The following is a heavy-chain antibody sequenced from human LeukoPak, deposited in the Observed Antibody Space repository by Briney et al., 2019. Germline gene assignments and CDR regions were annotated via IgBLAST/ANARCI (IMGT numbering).Heavy chain of an antibody. CDR2: INYSGST. V-gene: IGHV4-39*07. CDR3: ARVDYGDYVWYFDL. D-gene: IGHD4-17*01. J-gene: IGHJ2*01. CDR1: GGSISSSSYY. Sequence: PSETLSLTCTVSGGSISSSSYYWGWIRQPPGKGLEWIGSINYSGSTYYNPSLKSRVTISADTSKNQFSLKLTSMTAADTAVYYCARVDYGDYVWYFDLWGRGTLVTVSS.